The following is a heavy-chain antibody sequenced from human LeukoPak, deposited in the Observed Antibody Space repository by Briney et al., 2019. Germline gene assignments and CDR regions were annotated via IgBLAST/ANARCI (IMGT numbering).Heavy chain of an antibody. V-gene: IGHV3-7*03. CDR1: GFTFSSYW. Sequence: GGSLRLSCAASGFTFSSYWMNRARQAPGKGLEWVASINHNGNVNYYVDSVKGRFTISRNNAKNSLYLQMSNLRAEDTAVYFCARGGGLDVWGQGATVTVSS. D-gene: IGHD3-16*01. CDR3: ARGGGLDV. CDR2: INHNGNVN. J-gene: IGHJ6*02.